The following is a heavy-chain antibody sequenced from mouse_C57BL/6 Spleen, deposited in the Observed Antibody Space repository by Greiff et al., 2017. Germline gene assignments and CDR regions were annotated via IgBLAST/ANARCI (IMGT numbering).Heavy chain of an antibody. CDR2: IYPGDGDT. Sequence: VQLQQSGAELVKPGASVKISCKASGYAFSSYWMNWVKQRPGKGLEWIGQIYPGDGDTNYNGKFKGKATLTADTSSSTAYMQLSSLTSEDSAVYYCARRGGSSTAGFAYWGQGTLVTVSA. V-gene: IGHV1-80*01. J-gene: IGHJ3*01. CDR1: GYAFSSYW. CDR3: ARRGGSSTAGFAY. D-gene: IGHD1-1*01.